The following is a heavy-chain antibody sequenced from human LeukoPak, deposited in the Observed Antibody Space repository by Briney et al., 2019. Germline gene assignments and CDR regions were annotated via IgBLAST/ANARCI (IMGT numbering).Heavy chain of an antibody. Sequence: PGGSLRLSCAASGFTFSSYEMNWVRQAPGKGLEWVSYISNSGNTMYYADSVKGRFTISRDNAKNSLYLQMNSLRAEDTGIYYCAREGDFSTGPDYWGQGTLVTVSS. V-gene: IGHV3-48*03. J-gene: IGHJ4*02. CDR2: ISNSGNTM. CDR1: GFTFSSYE. CDR3: AREGDFSTGPDY. D-gene: IGHD3-3*01.